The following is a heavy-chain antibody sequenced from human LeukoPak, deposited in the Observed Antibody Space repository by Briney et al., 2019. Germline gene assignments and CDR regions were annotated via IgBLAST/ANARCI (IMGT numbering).Heavy chain of an antibody. V-gene: IGHV3-33*06. CDR1: GFTFSSYG. CDR3: AKDMIVVVSGVFDI. Sequence: PGGSLRLSCTASGFTFSSYGMHWVRQAPGKGLEWVAVIWYDGSNKYYADSVKGRFTISRDNSKNTLYLQMNSLRAEDTAVYYCAKDMIVVVSGVFDIWGQGTVVTVSS. D-gene: IGHD3-22*01. CDR2: IWYDGSNK. J-gene: IGHJ3*02.